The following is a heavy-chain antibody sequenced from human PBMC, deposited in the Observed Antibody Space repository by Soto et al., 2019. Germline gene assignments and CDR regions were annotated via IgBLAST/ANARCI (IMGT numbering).Heavy chain of an antibody. V-gene: IGHV1-46*01. CDR3: ARANYDFWSGYRPHYYYYYYMDV. Sequence: SVPGACKTSGYTLPSYYIHWVRQAHGQGLEWMGIINPSGGSTSYAQKFQGRVTMTRDTSTSTVYMELSSLRSEDTAVYYCARANYDFWSGYRPHYYYYYYMDVWGKGTTVTVSS. J-gene: IGHJ6*03. CDR1: GYTLPSYY. D-gene: IGHD3-3*01. CDR2: INPSGGST.